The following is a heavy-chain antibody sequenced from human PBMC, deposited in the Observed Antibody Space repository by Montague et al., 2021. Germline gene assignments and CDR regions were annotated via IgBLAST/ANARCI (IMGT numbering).Heavy chain of an antibody. CDR3: VRDGDGFNFDY. CDR2: IVGGGHYK. D-gene: IGHD5-24*01. CDR1: GFTFSNFW. J-gene: IGHJ4*01. Sequence: SLRLSCAASGFTFSNFWMHWVRQAPGKGLVWVSRIVGGGHYKNYADSVQGRFTISRDNAENTLYLQMDGLRVGDTAVYYCVRDGDGFNFDYWGHGTLVTVFS. V-gene: IGHV3-74*01.